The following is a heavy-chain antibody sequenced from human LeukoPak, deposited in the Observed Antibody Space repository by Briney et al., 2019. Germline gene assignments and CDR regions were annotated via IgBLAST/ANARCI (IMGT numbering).Heavy chain of an antibody. CDR3: ASQGPVRYFDWYFDY. V-gene: IGHV3-33*01. D-gene: IGHD3-9*01. Sequence: GGSLRLSCAASGFTFSSYGMHWVRQAPGKGLEWVAVIWYDGSNKYYADSVKGRFTISRDNSKNTLYLQMNSLRAEDTAVYYCASQGPVRYFDWYFDYWGQGTLVTVSP. CDR2: IWYDGSNK. CDR1: GFTFSSYG. J-gene: IGHJ4*02.